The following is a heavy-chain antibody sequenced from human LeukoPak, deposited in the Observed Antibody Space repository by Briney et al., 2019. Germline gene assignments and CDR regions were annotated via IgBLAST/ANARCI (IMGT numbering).Heavy chain of an antibody. V-gene: IGHV1-8*01. CDR1: GYTFTSYD. Sequence: ASVKVSCKASGYTFTSYDINWVRQATGQGLEWMGWMNPNSGNTGYAQKFQGRVTMTRNTSISTAYMELNSLRSEDTAVYYCARDSTSDNWFGPWGQGTLVTVSS. J-gene: IGHJ5*02. CDR2: MNPNSGNT. CDR3: ARDSTSDNWFGP. D-gene: IGHD2-2*01.